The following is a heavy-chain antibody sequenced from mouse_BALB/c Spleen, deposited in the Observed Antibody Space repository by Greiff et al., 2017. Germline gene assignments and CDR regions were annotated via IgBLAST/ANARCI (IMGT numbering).Heavy chain of an antibody. D-gene: IGHD1-2*01. V-gene: IGHV3-6*02. CDR3: ARDAHSLLRPFDY. CDR1: GYSITSGYY. CDR2: ISYDGSN. J-gene: IGHJ2*01. Sequence: VQLKESVPGLVKPSQSLSLTCSVTGYSITSGYYWNWIRQFPGNKLEWMGYISYDGSNNYNPSLKNRISITRDTSKNQFFLKLNSVTTEDTATYYCARDAHSLLRPFDYWGQGTTLTVSS.